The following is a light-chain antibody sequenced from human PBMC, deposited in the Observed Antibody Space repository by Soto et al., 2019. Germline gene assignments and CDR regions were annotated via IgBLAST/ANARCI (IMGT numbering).Light chain of an antibody. J-gene: IGLJ7*01. Sequence: QLVLTQPPSVSGAPGQRVTISCTGSSSKIGAGYDVHWYQQLPGTAPKLLIYDNSNRPSGVPDRFSGSKSGTSASLAITGLQAEDEADYYCQSYDSSLSGAVFGGGTQLTVL. V-gene: IGLV1-40*01. CDR1: SSKIGAGYD. CDR3: QSYDSSLSGAV. CDR2: DNS.